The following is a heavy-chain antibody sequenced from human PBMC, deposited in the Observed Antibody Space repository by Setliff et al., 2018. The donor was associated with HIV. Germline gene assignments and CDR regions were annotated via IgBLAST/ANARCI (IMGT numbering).Heavy chain of an antibody. J-gene: IGHJ4*02. V-gene: IGHV4-59*01. CDR2: IYNNENT. CDR1: GGSINSYY. Sequence: TSETLSLTCTVSGGSINSYYWSWIRQPPGKGLECIGYIYNNENTNYNLSLKSRVTISVDTSKNQFSLKLSSVTAADTAVYYCAIGGLRLGELSLFHDSWGQGGLVTVSS. CDR3: AIGGLRLGELSLFHDS. D-gene: IGHD3-16*02.